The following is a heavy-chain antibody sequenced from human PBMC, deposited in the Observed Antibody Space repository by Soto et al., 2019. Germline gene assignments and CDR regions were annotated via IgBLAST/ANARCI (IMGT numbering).Heavy chain of an antibody. V-gene: IGHV1-69*08. D-gene: IGHD6-19*01. Sequence: QVQLVQSGAEVKKPGSSVKVSCKASGGTFSSYTISWVRQAPGQGLEWMGRIIPILGIANYAQKFQGRVTXXAXKXXSTAYMRLSSLRSGDTAVYYCARDQGAGTGGGMDYWGKGTLVTVSS. CDR3: ARDQGAGTGGGMDY. J-gene: IGHJ4*02. CDR2: IIPILGIA. CDR1: GGTFSSYT.